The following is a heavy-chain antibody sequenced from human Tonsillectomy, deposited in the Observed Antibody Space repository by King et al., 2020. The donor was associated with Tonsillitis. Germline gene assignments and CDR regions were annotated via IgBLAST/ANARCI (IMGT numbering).Heavy chain of an antibody. Sequence: EVQLVESGGGLVKPGGSLRLSCAASGFTFSSYSMNWVRQAPGKGLEWVSSISSSSSYIYYADSVKGRFTNSRDNAKNSLYLQMNSLRAEDTAVYYCARVDSVTYFDWLSDYFDYWGQGTLVTVSS. D-gene: IGHD3-9*01. CDR2: ISSSSSYI. CDR1: GFTFSSYS. J-gene: IGHJ4*02. CDR3: ARVDSVTYFDWLSDYFDY. V-gene: IGHV3-21*01.